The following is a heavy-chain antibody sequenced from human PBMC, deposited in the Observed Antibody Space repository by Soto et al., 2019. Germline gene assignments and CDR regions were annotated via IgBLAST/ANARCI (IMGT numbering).Heavy chain of an antibody. CDR1: GFTFSSYG. Sequence: QVQLVESGGGVVQPGRSLRLSCAASGFTFSSYGMHWVRQAPGKGLEWVAVISYDGSNKYYADSVKGRFTISRDNSKNTLYLQMNSLRAEDTAVYYCARDRNQWLATYNWFDPWGQGTLVTVSS. V-gene: IGHV3-30*03. D-gene: IGHD6-19*01. CDR2: ISYDGSNK. CDR3: ARDRNQWLATYNWFDP. J-gene: IGHJ5*02.